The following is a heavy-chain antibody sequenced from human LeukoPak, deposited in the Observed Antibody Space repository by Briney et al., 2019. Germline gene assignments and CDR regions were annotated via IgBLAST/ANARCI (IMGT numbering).Heavy chain of an antibody. CDR2: IYYSGST. Sequence: SETLSLTCTVSGGSISSSSYYWGWIRQPPGKGLEWIGSIYYSGSTYYNPSLKSRVTISVDTSKNRFSLKLSSVTAADTAVYYCARDRYSYGYDYWGQGTLVTVSS. CDR1: GGSISSSSYY. D-gene: IGHD5-18*01. V-gene: IGHV4-39*07. CDR3: ARDRYSYGYDY. J-gene: IGHJ4*02.